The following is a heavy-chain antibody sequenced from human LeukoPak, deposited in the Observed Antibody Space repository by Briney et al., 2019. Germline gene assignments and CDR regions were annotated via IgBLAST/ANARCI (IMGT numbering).Heavy chain of an antibody. CDR1: GYTFTSYW. Sequence: GASLMISCKGSGYTFTSYWISWVRQMPGKGLEWMGKIHPSDSYTNYSPSFQGHVTISADKSISTAYLQWSSLRASDTAIYYCARLGLAAAVAFDIWGQGTMVTVSS. CDR3: ARLGLAAAVAFDI. J-gene: IGHJ3*02. D-gene: IGHD6-13*01. V-gene: IGHV5-10-1*01. CDR2: IHPSDSYT.